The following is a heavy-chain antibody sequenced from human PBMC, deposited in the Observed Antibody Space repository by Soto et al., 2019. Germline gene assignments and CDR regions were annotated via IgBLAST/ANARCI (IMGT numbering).Heavy chain of an antibody. V-gene: IGHV5-51*01. D-gene: IGHD3-16*01. CDR2: IYPSDSDT. J-gene: IGHJ4*02. CDR3: ASGGVSTRTFDY. CDR1: GYNFAGYW. Sequence: GESLKISCKGSGYNFAGYWIAWVRQMPGKGLELMGIIYPSDSDTRYRPSFQGQVTISADKSISSAYLQWSSLRASDTAMYYCASGGVSTRTFDYWGQGTPVTVSS.